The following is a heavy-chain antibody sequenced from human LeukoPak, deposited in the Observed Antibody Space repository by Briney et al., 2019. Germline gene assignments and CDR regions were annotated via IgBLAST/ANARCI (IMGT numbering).Heavy chain of an antibody. CDR3: ASQYYDFWSGYYPSFGY. Sequence: GGSLRLSCAASGFTVSSNYMSWVRQAPGKGLEWASVIYSGGSTYYADSVKGRFTISRDNSKNTLYLQMNSLRAEDTAVYYCASQYYDFWSGYYPSFGYWGQGTLVTVSS. V-gene: IGHV3-66*02. J-gene: IGHJ4*02. CDR1: GFTVSSNY. CDR2: IYSGGST. D-gene: IGHD3-3*01.